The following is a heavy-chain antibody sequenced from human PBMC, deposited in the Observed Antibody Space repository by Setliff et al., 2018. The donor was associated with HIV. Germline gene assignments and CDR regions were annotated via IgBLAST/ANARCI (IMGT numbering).Heavy chain of an antibody. CDR2: ISSSSGTI. V-gene: IGHV3-48*01. CDR1: GFTFSTHS. Sequence: PGGSLRLSCAASGFTFSTHSMNWVRQAPGKGLEWVSYISSSSGTIYYADSVKGRFTISRDNAKNSLYLQMNSLRAEDTAVYYCASGYGDYDYWGQGTLVTVSS. CDR3: ASGYGDYDY. D-gene: IGHD4-17*01. J-gene: IGHJ4*02.